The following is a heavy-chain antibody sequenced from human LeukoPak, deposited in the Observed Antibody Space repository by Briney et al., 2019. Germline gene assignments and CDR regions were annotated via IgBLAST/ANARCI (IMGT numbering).Heavy chain of an antibody. D-gene: IGHD3-22*01. Sequence: SETLSLTCTVSGASVTDYYWSWIRQPPGKGLEWIGYIYYSGSTNYNPSLKSRVTISVDTSKNQFSLKLSSVTAADTAVYYCARGDYYDSSGYYYYGMDVWGQGTTVTVSS. CDR2: IYYSGST. CDR1: GASVTDYY. V-gene: IGHV4-59*02. CDR3: ARGDYYDSSGYYYYGMDV. J-gene: IGHJ6*02.